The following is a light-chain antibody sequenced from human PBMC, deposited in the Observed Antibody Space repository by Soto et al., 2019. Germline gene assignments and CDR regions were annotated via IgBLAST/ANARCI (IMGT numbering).Light chain of an antibody. CDR1: QSVSRY. CDR2: DTS. CDR3: QHYNNWPPLT. Sequence: EIVLTQSPATLSLSQVERATLSCRASQSVSRYFAWYQQKPGKPPRLLIYDTSNRATGIPARFSVSGSGTEFSLTISSLEPEDFAVYYFQHYNNWPPLTFGGGTKVEIK. V-gene: IGKV3-11*01. J-gene: IGKJ4*01.